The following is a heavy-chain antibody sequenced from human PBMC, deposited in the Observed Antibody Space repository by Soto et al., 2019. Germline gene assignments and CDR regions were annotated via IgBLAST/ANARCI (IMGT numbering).Heavy chain of an antibody. V-gene: IGHV1-2*04. Sequence: ASVKVSCKASGYTFTGYYMHWVRQAPGQGLEWMGWINPNSGGTNYAQKFQGWVTMTRDTSVSTAYMELSRLRSDDTAVYYCARTLIWFGEDTFDYWGQGTLVTVSS. D-gene: IGHD3-10*01. CDR2: INPNSGGT. J-gene: IGHJ4*02. CDR1: GYTFTGYY. CDR3: ARTLIWFGEDTFDY.